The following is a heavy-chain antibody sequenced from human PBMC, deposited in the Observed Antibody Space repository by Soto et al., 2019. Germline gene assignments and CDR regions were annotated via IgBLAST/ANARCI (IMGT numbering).Heavy chain of an antibody. CDR1: AGSFSGYY. Sequence: SETLSLTCAVYAGSFSGYYWSWIRQPPGKGLEWIGEINHSGSTNYNPSLKSRVTISVDTSKNQFSLKLSSVTAADTAVYYCARVLGWATTSTCFAPWGQGSLVTVS. CDR2: INHSGST. CDR3: ARVLGWATTSTCFAP. V-gene: IGHV4-34*01. J-gene: IGHJ5*02. D-gene: IGHD1-1*01.